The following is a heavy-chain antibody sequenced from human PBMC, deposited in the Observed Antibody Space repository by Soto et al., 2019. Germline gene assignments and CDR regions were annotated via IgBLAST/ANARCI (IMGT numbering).Heavy chain of an antibody. Sequence: ASVKVSCKASGYTFTSYYMHWVRQAPGQGLEWMGIINPSGGSTSYAQKFQGRVTMTRDTSTSTVYMELSSLRSEDTAVFYCARGMVAATLNYYYYGMDVWGQGTTVTVSS. CDR3: ARGMVAATLNYYYYGMDV. J-gene: IGHJ6*02. D-gene: IGHD2-15*01. CDR2: INPSGGST. CDR1: GYTFTSYY. V-gene: IGHV1-46*01.